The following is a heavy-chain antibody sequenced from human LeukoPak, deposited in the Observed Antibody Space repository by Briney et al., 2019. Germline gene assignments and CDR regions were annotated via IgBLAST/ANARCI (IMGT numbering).Heavy chain of an antibody. Sequence: PGGSLRLSCAASGFTFSSYSMNWVRQAPGKGLEWVSSTSSSSYIYYADSVKGRFTISRDNAKNSLYLQMNSLRAEDTAVYYCARDQLGYCSGGSCYSAAFDIWGQGTMVTVSS. V-gene: IGHV3-21*01. CDR3: ARDQLGYCSGGSCYSAAFDI. CDR2: TSSSSYI. CDR1: GFTFSSYS. J-gene: IGHJ3*02. D-gene: IGHD2-15*01.